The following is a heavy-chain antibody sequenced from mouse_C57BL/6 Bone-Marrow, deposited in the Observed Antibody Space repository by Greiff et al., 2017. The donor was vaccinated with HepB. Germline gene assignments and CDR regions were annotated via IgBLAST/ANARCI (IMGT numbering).Heavy chain of an antibody. D-gene: IGHD2-1*01. J-gene: IGHJ4*01. Sequence: VQLQQSGPELVKPGASVKISCKASGYSFTDYYMNWVKQRNGKGLEWIGGIDPNDGSTSYNEKFKSKATLTVDQASSTAYMQLNSLTSEDSAVYYCARDGNYGSSMDYWGQGTSVTVSS. V-gene: IGHV1-39*01. CDR1: GYSFTDYY. CDR2: IDPNDGST. CDR3: ARDGNYGSSMDY.